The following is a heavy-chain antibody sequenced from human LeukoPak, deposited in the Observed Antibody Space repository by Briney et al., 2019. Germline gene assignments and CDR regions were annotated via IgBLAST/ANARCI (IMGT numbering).Heavy chain of an antibody. CDR1: GFTFSSYA. D-gene: IGHD3-22*01. J-gene: IGHJ4*02. CDR3: VYYYDSSGYYSLDY. Sequence: GGSLRLSCAASGFTFSSYAMSWVGQAPGKGLEWVSAISGSGGSTYYADSVKGRFTISRDNSKNTLYLQMNSLRAEDTAVYYCVYYYDSSGYYSLDYWGQGTLVTVSS. CDR2: ISGSGGST. V-gene: IGHV3-23*01.